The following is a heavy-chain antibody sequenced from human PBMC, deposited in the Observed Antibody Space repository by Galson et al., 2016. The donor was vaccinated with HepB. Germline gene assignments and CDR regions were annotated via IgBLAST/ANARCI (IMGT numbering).Heavy chain of an antibody. CDR2: ISYDGSNK. D-gene: IGHD3-10*01. J-gene: IGHJ6*02. V-gene: IGHV3-30*18. Sequence: SLRLSCAASGFTFSSFGMHWVRQLPGKGLEWVAVISYDGSNKKYLESVKGRFTISRDTSKNMMYLEMNSLRGEDTAVYYCAKDPAFGESPGGYGLDVWGRGTAVTVSS. CDR1: GFTFSSFG. CDR3: AKDPAFGESPGGYGLDV.